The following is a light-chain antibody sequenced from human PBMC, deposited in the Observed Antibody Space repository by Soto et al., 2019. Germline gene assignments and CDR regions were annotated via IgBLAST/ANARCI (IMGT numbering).Light chain of an antibody. CDR3: AAWDDSLSGVV. Sequence: QSLLTQRPSASGTPGQRITISCSGSSSNIGSNYVYWYQQLPGTAPKLLIYRNNQRPSGVPDRFSGSKSGTSASLAISGLRSEDEADYYCAAWDDSLSGVVFGGGTKVTVL. V-gene: IGLV1-47*01. J-gene: IGLJ2*01. CDR2: RNN. CDR1: SSNIGSNY.